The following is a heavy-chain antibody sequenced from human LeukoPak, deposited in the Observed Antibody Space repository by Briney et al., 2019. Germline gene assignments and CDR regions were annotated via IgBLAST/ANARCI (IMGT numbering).Heavy chain of an antibody. CDR3: ARDERGVVVITPGYFDY. CDR1: GGSISSSSYY. CDR2: IYYSGST. Sequence: SETLSLTCTVSGGSISSSSYYWGRIRQPPGKGLEWIGSIYYSGSTYYNPSLKSRVTISVDTSKNQFSLKLSSVTAADTAVYYCARDERGVVVITPGYFDYWGQGTLVTVSS. V-gene: IGHV4-39*07. D-gene: IGHD3-22*01. J-gene: IGHJ4*02.